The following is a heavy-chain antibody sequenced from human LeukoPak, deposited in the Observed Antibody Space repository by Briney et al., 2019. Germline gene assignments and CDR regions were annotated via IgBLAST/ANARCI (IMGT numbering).Heavy chain of an antibody. V-gene: IGHV3-9*01. J-gene: IGHJ4*02. Sequence: GGSLRLSCAASGFTFDDYAMHWVRQAPGKGLEWVSGISWNSGSIGYADSVKGRFTISRDNAKNSLYLQMNSLRAEDTALYYCAKSGEVGASSPLDLDYWGQGTLVTVSS. D-gene: IGHD1-26*01. CDR3: AKSGEVGASSPLDLDY. CDR1: GFTFDDYA. CDR2: ISWNSGSI.